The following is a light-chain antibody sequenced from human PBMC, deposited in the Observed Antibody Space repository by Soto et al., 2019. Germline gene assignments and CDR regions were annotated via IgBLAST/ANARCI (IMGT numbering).Light chain of an antibody. CDR2: GAS. J-gene: IGKJ1*01. Sequence: EIVLTQSPGTLSLSPGERATLSCWASQSVSNRYLAWYQQKPGQAPRLLIYGASNRATGIPARFSGSRSGTEFTLTISSLEPEDFAVYYCQQRSSWPWTFGQGTKVDIK. V-gene: IGKV3-11*01. CDR1: QSVSNRY. CDR3: QQRSSWPWT.